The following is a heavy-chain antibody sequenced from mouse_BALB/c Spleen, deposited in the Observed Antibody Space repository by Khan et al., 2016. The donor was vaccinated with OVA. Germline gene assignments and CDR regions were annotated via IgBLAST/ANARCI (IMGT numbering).Heavy chain of an antibody. J-gene: IGHJ4*01. CDR3: ARRDYEAMDY. Sequence: VQLQQSGAELVRPGALVKLSCKASGFNIKDYYVHWVKQRPEQGLEWIGWIDPENGNTIYDPKFQGKASITADTSSNTAYLQPSSLTSADTSVYYCARRDYEAMDYWGQGTSVTVSS. V-gene: IGHV14-1*02. CDR2: IDPENGNT. CDR1: GFNIKDYY. D-gene: IGHD2-4*01.